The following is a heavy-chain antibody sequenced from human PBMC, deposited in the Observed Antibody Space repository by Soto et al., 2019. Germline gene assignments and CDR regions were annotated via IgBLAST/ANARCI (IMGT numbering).Heavy chain of an antibody. J-gene: IGHJ4*02. CDR2: IYYSGST. D-gene: IGHD6-6*01. V-gene: IGHV4-59*01. CDR3: ARVGGLAARTFDY. CDR1: GGSISDFY. Sequence: TLSLTCTFSGGSISDFYWSWIRQPPGKGLEWIGYIYYSGSTNYNPSLKSRVTISVDTSKNQFSLNLRSMSPADTAVYYCARVGGLAARTFDYWGPGTLVTVSS.